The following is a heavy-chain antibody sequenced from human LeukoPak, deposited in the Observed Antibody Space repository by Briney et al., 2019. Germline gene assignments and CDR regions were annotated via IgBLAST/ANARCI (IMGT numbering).Heavy chain of an antibody. D-gene: IGHD2-2*01. CDR1: GYTFTGYY. J-gene: IGHJ5*02. V-gene: IGHV1-2*02. CDR3: ARADIVVVPAARFDP. CDR2: INPNSGGT. Sequence: GASVKVSCKASGYTFTGYYMHWVRQAPGQGLEWMGWINPNSGGTNYAQKFQGRVTMTRDTSISTAYMELSRLRSDDTAVYYCARADIVVVPAARFDPWGQGTLVTVSS.